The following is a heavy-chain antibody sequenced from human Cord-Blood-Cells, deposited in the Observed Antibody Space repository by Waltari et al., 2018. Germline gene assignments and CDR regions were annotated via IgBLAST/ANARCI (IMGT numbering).Heavy chain of an antibody. CDR2: IYYSGST. D-gene: IGHD3-10*01. V-gene: IGHV4-59*08. CDR1: GGSISSYY. CDR3: VGSALRLSFDY. J-gene: IGHJ4*02. Sequence: QVQLQESGPGLVKPSETLSLTCTVSGGSISSYYWSWIRQPPGKGLEWLGYIYYSGSTNYNPSLKSRVTISVDTSKNQFSLKLSSVTAADTAVYYCVGSALRLSFDYWGQGTLVTVSS.